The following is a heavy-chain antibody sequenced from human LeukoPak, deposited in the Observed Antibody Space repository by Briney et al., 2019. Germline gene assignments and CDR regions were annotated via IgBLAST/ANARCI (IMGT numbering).Heavy chain of an antibody. CDR3: ARTRYGGSYPDAFDI. D-gene: IGHD1-26*01. J-gene: IGHJ3*02. CDR2: IYPGDSDT. CDR1: GYSFTSYW. Sequence: GESLKISCKGSGYSFTSYWIGWVRLMPGKGLEWTGIIYPGDSDTRYSPSFQGQVTISADKSISTAYLQWSSLKASDTAMYYCARTRYGGSYPDAFDIWGQGTMVTVSS. V-gene: IGHV5-51*01.